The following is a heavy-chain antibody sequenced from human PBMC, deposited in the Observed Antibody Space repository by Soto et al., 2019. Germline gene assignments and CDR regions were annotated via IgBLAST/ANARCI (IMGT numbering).Heavy chain of an antibody. J-gene: IGHJ4*02. CDR2: IIPILGTA. CDR3: ARDLDGRGDYLYY. Sequence: QVQLVQSGAEVKKPGSSVKVSCKASGGTFSSYAISWVRQAPGQGLEWMGGIIPILGTANYAKKLQGRVTITADESTSTAYTELSSLRSEDTAVYYCARDLDGRGDYLYYWGQGTLVTVSS. V-gene: IGHV1-69*12. D-gene: IGHD3-10*01. CDR1: GGTFSSYA.